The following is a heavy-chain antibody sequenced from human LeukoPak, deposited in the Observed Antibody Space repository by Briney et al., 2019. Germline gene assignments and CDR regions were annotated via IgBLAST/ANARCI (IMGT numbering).Heavy chain of an antibody. CDR2: ISGNYGST. V-gene: IGHV3-23*01. D-gene: IGHD2-21*02. CDR3: AKVVLLLTASDAFHL. CDR1: GFTFSSNA. Sequence: GGSLRLSCAASGFTFSSNAMSWVRQAPGKGLEWVSTISGNYGSTYYADSVKGRFTISRDNFKNTVFLRMNSLRAEDTAVYYCAKVVLLLTASDAFHLWAQGTKVTVSS. J-gene: IGHJ3*01.